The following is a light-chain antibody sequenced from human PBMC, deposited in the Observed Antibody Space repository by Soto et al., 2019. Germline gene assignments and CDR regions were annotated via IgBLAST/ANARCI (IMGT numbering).Light chain of an antibody. J-gene: IGKJ1*01. Sequence: DIVLTQSPGTLSLSPGERATLSCRASQSVSSGNLAWYQQKPGQAPRLFIYGTSNRATGIPDRFSGSGSGTDFTLTIIRLEREDFAVYYCQQYGSSPKTFGQGTKVEIK. V-gene: IGKV3-20*01. CDR3: QQYGSSPKT. CDR1: QSVSSGN. CDR2: GTS.